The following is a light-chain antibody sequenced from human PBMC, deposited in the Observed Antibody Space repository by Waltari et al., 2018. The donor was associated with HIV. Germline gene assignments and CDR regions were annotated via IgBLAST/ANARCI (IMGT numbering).Light chain of an antibody. CDR1: SSNIGSDF. CDR3: TTWDSSVTAWV. J-gene: IGLJ3*02. CDR2: SND. V-gene: IGLV1-47*02. Sequence: QSVLTQPPSASGTPGQRVTISCSGSSSNIGSDFVYWYQQLPGTAPKLLIYSNDQRPSGVPDRVSGSKSGTSASLAIRGLRSEDEADYYCTTWDSSVTAWVFGGGTKLTVL.